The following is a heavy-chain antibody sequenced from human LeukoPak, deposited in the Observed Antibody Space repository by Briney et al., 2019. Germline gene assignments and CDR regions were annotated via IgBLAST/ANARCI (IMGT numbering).Heavy chain of an antibody. J-gene: IGHJ3*02. D-gene: IGHD3-3*01. CDR1: GFTFSSYS. CDR2: IGSSSSYI. CDR3: ARDPITIFGVAHSIDI. Sequence: GGSLRLSCAASGFTFSSYSMNWVRQPPGKGRDWASSIGSSSSYIYYADSVKGRFTISRDNAKNSLYLQMNSLRAEDTAVYYCARDPITIFGVAHSIDIWGQGTMVTVSS. V-gene: IGHV3-21*01.